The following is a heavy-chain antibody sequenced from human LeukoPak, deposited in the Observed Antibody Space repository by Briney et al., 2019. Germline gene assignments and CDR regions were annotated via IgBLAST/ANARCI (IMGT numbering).Heavy chain of an antibody. Sequence: SETLSLTCAVYGGSFSGYYLSWLRQPPGKGLEWIGEINHSGSTNYNPSLKSRVTISVDTSKNQFSLKLSSVTAADTAVYYCAREKIVVVVAATVHFDYWGQGTLVTVSS. D-gene: IGHD2-15*01. V-gene: IGHV4-34*01. J-gene: IGHJ4*02. CDR2: INHSGST. CDR3: AREKIVVVVAATVHFDY. CDR1: GGSFSGYY.